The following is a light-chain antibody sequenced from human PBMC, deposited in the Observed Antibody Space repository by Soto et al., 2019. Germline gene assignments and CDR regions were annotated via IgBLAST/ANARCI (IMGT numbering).Light chain of an antibody. J-gene: IGKJ4*01. CDR3: QKYDSALLT. Sequence: DIQMTQSQSSLPASIGDRVTISCRASQGFSNSLAWYQQKPGKVPTRMRYGASLLQSGATSRFSGRGSGTEFTLTISCLQPEDGATYFCQKYDSALLTVGGGTKVEIK. CDR1: QGFSNS. CDR2: GAS. V-gene: IGKV1-27*01.